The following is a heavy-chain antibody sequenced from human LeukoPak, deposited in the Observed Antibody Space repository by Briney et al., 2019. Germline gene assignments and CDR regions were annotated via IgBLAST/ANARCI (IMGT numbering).Heavy chain of an antibody. V-gene: IGHV4-59*01. CDR1: GGSISSYY. CDR3: ARCGSGPRHYYYYYMDV. J-gene: IGHJ6*03. Sequence: SETLSLTCTVSGGSISSYYWSWIRQPPGKGLEWIGYIYCSGSTNYNPSLKSRVTISVDTSKNQFSLKLSSVTAADTAVYYCARCGSGPRHYYYYYMDVWGKGTTVTVSS. CDR2: IYCSGST. D-gene: IGHD6-19*01.